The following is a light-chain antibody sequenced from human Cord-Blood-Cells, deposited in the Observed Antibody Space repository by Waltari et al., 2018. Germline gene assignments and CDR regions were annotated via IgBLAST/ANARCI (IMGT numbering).Light chain of an antibody. CDR1: SSDVGGYNY. CDR3: SSYTSSSTLV. Sequence: QSALTQPASMSGSPGQPTPISCTGTSSDVGGYNYASWDQQHPGKAPKLMIYDVINRPSGVSNRFSGAKSGNTASLTISGLQAEDEADYYCSSYTSSSTLVFGGGTKLTVL. J-gene: IGLJ3*02. V-gene: IGLV2-14*01. CDR2: DVI.